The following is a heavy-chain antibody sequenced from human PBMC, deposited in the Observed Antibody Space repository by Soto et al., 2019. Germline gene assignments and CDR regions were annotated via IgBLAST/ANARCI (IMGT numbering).Heavy chain of an antibody. J-gene: IGHJ6*02. D-gene: IGHD2-2*01. CDR1: GFTFSSYA. Sequence: VGSLRLSCAASGFTFSSYAMHWVRQAPGKGLEWVAVISYDGSNKYYADSVKGRFTISRDNSKNTLYLQMNSLRAEDTAVYYCAREGGPDIVVVPAARWGYYYYYGMDVWGQGTTVTVSS. CDR2: ISYDGSNK. CDR3: AREGGPDIVVVPAARWGYYYYYGMDV. V-gene: IGHV3-30-3*01.